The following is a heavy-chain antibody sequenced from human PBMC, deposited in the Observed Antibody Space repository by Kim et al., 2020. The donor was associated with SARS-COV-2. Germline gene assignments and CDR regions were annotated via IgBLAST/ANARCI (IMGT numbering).Heavy chain of an antibody. CDR3: AKPSNNYYGSGSAYDAFDI. Sequence: GGSLRLSCAASGFTFSSYGMHWVRQAPGKGLEWVAVIWYDGSNKYYADSVKGRFTISRDNSKNTLYLQMNSLRAEDTAVYYCAKPSNNYYGSGSAYDAFDIWGQGTMVTVSS. V-gene: IGHV3-33*06. CDR1: GFTFSSYG. CDR2: IWYDGSNK. J-gene: IGHJ3*02. D-gene: IGHD3-10*01.